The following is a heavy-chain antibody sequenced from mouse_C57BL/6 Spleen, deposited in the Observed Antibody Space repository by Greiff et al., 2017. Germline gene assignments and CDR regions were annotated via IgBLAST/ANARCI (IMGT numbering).Heavy chain of an antibody. CDR2: IYPGDGDT. J-gene: IGHJ4*01. D-gene: IGHD2-1*01. CDR3: ASPSPYGNRLYYAMDY. V-gene: IGHV1-80*01. CDR1: GYAFSSYW. Sequence: VQLQQSGAELVKPGASVKISCKASGYAFSSYWMNWVKQRPGKGLEWIGQIYPGDGDTNYNGKFKGKATLTADKSSSTAYMQLSSLSSEDSAVYFWASPSPYGNRLYYAMDYWGQGTSVTVSS.